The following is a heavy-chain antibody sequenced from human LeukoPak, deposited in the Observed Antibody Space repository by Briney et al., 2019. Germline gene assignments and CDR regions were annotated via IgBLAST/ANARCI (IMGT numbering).Heavy chain of an antibody. CDR2: ISAYNGNT. CDR3: ARLNYYDSSGPAGN. J-gene: IGHJ4*02. Sequence: ASVKVSCKASGYTFTSYGISWVRQAPGQGLEWMGWISAYNGNTNYAQKLQGRVTMTADTSTSTAYMELRSLRSDDTAVYYCARLNYYDSSGPAGNWGQGTLVTVSS. V-gene: IGHV1-18*01. D-gene: IGHD3-22*01. CDR1: GYTFTSYG.